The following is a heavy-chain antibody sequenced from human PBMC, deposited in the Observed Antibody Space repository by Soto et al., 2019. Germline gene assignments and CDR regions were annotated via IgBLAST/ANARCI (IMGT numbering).Heavy chain of an antibody. CDR3: AKSPSSIWFGELDRGGQFDY. Sequence: EVQLLESGGGLVQPGGSLRLSCAASGFTFSSYAMSWVRQAPGKGLEWVSAISVSGGSTYYADSGKGQFTITRDKSRNTLYLKMSSLRAEDTAVYYCAKSPSSIWFGELDRGGQFDYWGQGTLVTVSS. D-gene: IGHD3-10*01. CDR2: ISVSGGST. CDR1: GFTFSSYA. V-gene: IGHV3-23*01. J-gene: IGHJ4*02.